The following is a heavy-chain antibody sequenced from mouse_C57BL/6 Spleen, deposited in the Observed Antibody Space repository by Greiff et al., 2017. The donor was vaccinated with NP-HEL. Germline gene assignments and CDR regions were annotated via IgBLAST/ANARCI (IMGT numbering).Heavy chain of an antibody. CDR1: GFTFSDYG. D-gene: IGHD1-3*01. V-gene: IGHV5-17*01. J-gene: IGHJ1*03. Sequence: EVQLQESGGGLVKPGGSLKLSCAASGFTFSDYGMHWVRQAPEKGLEWVAYISSGSSTIYYADTVKGRFTISRDNAKNTLFLQMTSLRSEDTAMYYCARASGYETYFDVWGTGTTVTVSS. CDR2: ISSGSSTI. CDR3: ARASGYETYFDV.